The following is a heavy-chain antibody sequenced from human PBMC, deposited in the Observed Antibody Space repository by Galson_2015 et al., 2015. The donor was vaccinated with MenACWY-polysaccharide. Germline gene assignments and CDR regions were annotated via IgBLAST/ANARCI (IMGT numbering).Heavy chain of an antibody. CDR1: GYTFTTYT. Sequence: SGYTFTTYTMHWVRQAPGQRPEWMGWINAGNGNTKYSQKFQGRVTISRDTSANTAYMELSSLRSEDTAVYYCARDKSGGSWDAFDFWGQGTMVTVSS. V-gene: IGHV1-3*01. J-gene: IGHJ3*01. D-gene: IGHD2-15*01. CDR2: INAGNGNT. CDR3: ARDKSGGSWDAFDF.